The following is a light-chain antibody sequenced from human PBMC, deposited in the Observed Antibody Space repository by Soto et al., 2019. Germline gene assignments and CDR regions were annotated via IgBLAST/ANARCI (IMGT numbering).Light chain of an antibody. V-gene: IGLV1-40*01. CDR2: GNS. Sequence: QSVLTQPPSVSGAPGQRVTISCTGSSSNTGAGYDYHWYQHLPGTGPKLLIYGNSNRPSGVPDRFSGSKSGTSASLAITGLQAEDEADYYCQSYDSRMSVIFGGGTKLTVL. J-gene: IGLJ2*01. CDR1: SSNTGAGYD. CDR3: QSYDSRMSVI.